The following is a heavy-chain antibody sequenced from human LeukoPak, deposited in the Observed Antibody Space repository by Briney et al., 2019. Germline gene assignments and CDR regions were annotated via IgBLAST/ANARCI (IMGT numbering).Heavy chain of an antibody. CDR2: IRYDGSNK. J-gene: IGHJ3*02. CDR1: GFTFSSYG. V-gene: IGHV3-30*02. CDR3: AKDQSAVPAAISAFDI. Sequence: GGSLRLSCAASGFTFSSYGMHWVRQAPGKGLEWVAFIRYDGSNKYYADSVKGRFTISRDNSKNTLYLQMNSLRAEDAAVYYCAKDQSAVPAAISAFDIWGQGTMVTVSS. D-gene: IGHD2-2*02.